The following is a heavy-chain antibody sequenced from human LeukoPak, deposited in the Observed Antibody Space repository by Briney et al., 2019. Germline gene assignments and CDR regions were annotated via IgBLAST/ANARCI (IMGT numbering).Heavy chain of an antibody. CDR2: ISSSSSTI. D-gene: IGHD3-22*01. Sequence: AGGSLRLSCAASGFTFSSYSMNWVRQAPGKGLEWVSYISSSSSTIYYADSVKGRFTISRDNSKNTLYLQMNSLRAEDTAVYYCAREPSHYYYDSSGYFDYWGQGTLVTVSS. J-gene: IGHJ4*02. V-gene: IGHV3-48*01. CDR3: AREPSHYYYDSSGYFDY. CDR1: GFTFSSYS.